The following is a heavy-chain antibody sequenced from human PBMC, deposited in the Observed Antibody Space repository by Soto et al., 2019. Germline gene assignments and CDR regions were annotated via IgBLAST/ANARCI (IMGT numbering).Heavy chain of an antibody. CDR2: ISAYNGNT. J-gene: IGHJ4*02. V-gene: IGHV1-18*01. CDR3: ASSDCTNGVCPPIGFDY. D-gene: IGHD2-8*01. Sequence: AXVKVSCKASGYTFTSDGISWVRQAPGQCLEWMGWISAYNGNTNYAQKLQGRVNMTTDTSTSTAYMELRSLRSDDTAVYYCASSDCTNGVCPPIGFDYWGQGTLVTVSS. CDR1: GYTFTSDG.